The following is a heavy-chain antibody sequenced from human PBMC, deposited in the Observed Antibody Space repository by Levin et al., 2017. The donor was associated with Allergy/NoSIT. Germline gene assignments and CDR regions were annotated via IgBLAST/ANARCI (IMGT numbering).Heavy chain of an antibody. V-gene: IGHV4-38-2*01. D-gene: IGHD4-23*01. Sequence: SETLSLTCAVSGVSISNDYWWVWIRQPPGKGLEWIGSIYHSGSTFYNPSLKSRVTMSVDTSTNQFSLKLSYVTAADTAVYYCARQLAVGRWSFDYWGQGTLVTVSS. J-gene: IGHJ4*02. CDR1: GVSISNDYW. CDR2: IYHSGST. CDR3: ARQLAVGRWSFDY.